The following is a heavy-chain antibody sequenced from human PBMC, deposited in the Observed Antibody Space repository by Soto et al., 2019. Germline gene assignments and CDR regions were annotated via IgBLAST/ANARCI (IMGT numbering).Heavy chain of an antibody. CDR1: GVTFSSYG. CDR3: ARLSLICSSTRCLPV. J-gene: IGHJ4*02. V-gene: IGHV3-30*03. D-gene: IGHD2-2*01. Sequence: AGSLGLSCAASGVTFSSYGMHWVRQAPGKGLEWVAVISYDGSNKYYADSVKGRFTISRDNSKNTLYLQMNSLRAEDTAVYYCARLSLICSSTRCLPVWGQGTLVTVSS. CDR2: ISYDGSNK.